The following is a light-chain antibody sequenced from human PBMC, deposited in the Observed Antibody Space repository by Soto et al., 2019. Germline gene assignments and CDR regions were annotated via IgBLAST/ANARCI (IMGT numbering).Light chain of an antibody. CDR1: QSVSSSY. J-gene: IGKJ4*01. CDR2: GAS. V-gene: IGKV3-20*01. Sequence: IVLTQSPGTLSLSPGERATLSCRASQSVSSSYLAWCQQKPGQAPRLLIYGASSRATGIPDRFGGSGTGTDFTLTISRLEPEDCAVYYCQQYATSPLTFGGGTKVEIK. CDR3: QQYATSPLT.